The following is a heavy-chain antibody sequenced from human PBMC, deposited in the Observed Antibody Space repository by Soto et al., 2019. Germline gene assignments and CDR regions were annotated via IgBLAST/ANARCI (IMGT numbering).Heavy chain of an antibody. Sequence: QVQLVQSGGEVKKPGSSVKVSCKASGGAFGSYTISWVRRAPGQGLEWMGGIIPNFGTANYEQKFQGRVTIIADNSTTTAYMELTSLRSEDTAVYYCARDLVLYGLDVWGQGTTVTVSS. CDR2: IIPNFGTA. D-gene: IGHD6-13*01. CDR1: GGAFGSYT. V-gene: IGHV1-69*06. J-gene: IGHJ6*02. CDR3: ARDLVLYGLDV.